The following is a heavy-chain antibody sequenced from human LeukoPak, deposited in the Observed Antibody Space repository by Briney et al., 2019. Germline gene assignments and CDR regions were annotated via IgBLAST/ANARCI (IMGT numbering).Heavy chain of an antibody. Sequence: GGSLRLSCAASGFTFSSYGMHWVRQAPGKGLEWVADIWYDGSDKHYADSVKGRFTISRDNSKNTLYLQMNSLRAEDTAVYYCAKVEEEIYYGSGSALDYWCQGTLVTVSS. CDR3: AKVEEEIYYGSGSALDY. CDR1: GFTFSSYG. D-gene: IGHD3-10*01. J-gene: IGHJ4*02. V-gene: IGHV3-33*06. CDR2: IWYDGSDK.